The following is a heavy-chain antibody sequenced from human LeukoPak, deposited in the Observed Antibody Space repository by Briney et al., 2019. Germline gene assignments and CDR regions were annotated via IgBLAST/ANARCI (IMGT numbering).Heavy chain of an antibody. CDR3: ARQGLRFLEWLSLGAFDI. V-gene: IGHV4-30-4*01. CDR1: GASITSDDYY. Sequence: SQTLSLTCTVSGASITSDDYYWSWIRQPPGKGLEWIGYIYYSGSTYYNPSLKSRVTISVDTSKNQFSLKLSSVTAADTAVYYCARQGLRFLEWLSLGAFDIWGQGTTVTVSS. D-gene: IGHD3-3*01. CDR2: IYYSGST. J-gene: IGHJ3*02.